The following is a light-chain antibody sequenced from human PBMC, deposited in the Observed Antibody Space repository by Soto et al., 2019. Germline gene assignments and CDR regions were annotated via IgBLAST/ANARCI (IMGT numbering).Light chain of an antibody. CDR3: QQYKSWPIT. V-gene: IGKV3-15*01. CDR1: QSVSGD. CDR2: GPS. J-gene: IGKJ5*01. Sequence: EIVMMQSPATLSVSPGERATLSCRASQSVSGDLAWYQQKPGQTPRLLIYGPSTRATGIPARFSGSGSGTEFTLTISGLQSEDFAIYFCQQYKSWPITFGQGTRLEIK.